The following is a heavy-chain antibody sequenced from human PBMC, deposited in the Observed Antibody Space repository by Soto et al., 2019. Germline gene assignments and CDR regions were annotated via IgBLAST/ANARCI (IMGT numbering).Heavy chain of an antibody. CDR2: IYYSGST. D-gene: IGHD2-2*01. V-gene: IGHV4-59*01. CDR3: ARGGGYCSSTSCLPGTFDI. CDR1: GGSISSYY. Sequence: SETLSLTCTVSGGSISSYYWSWIRQPPGKGLEWIGYIYYSGSTNYNPSLKSRVTISVDTSKNQFSLKLSSVTAADTAVYYCARGGGYCSSTSCLPGTFDIWGQGTMVTVSS. J-gene: IGHJ3*02.